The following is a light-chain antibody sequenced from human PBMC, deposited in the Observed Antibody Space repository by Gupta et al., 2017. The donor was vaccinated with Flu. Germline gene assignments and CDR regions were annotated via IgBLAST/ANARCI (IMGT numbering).Light chain of an antibody. J-gene: IGKJ2*01. CDR2: GAS. Sequence: EIVLTKSPGTLSLSPGERATLSCRASQSVASNYLAWYQQKPGQAPRLLINGASTRATGIPDRFSGSGSGTDFTLTISRLEPEDFAVYYCQQYGSSPYTFGQGTKLEIK. V-gene: IGKV3-20*01. CDR1: QSVASNY. CDR3: QQYGSSPYT.